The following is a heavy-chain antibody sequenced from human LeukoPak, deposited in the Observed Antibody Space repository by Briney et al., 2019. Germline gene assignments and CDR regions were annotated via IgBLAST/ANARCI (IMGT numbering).Heavy chain of an antibody. CDR1: GDSVLSNSVT. Sequence: SQTLSLTCAISGDSVLSNSVTWNWIRQSPSKGLEWLGRTYYRSTWYNDYAVSVRGRITVNPDTSKNQFSLHLNSVTPEDTAVYYCARRLTQYDCFDPWGQGILVTVSS. D-gene: IGHD2-2*01. CDR2: TYYRSTWYN. V-gene: IGHV6-1*01. CDR3: ARRLTQYDCFDP. J-gene: IGHJ5*02.